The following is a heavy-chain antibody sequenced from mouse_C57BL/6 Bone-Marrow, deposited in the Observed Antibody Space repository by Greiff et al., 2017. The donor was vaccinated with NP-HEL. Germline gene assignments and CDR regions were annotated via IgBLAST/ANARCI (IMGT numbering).Heavy chain of an antibody. CDR2: IYPGGGYT. J-gene: IGHJ4*01. CDR1: GYTFTNYW. CDR3: ARLPPMDD. Sequence: VQLVESGAELVRPGTSVKMSCKASGYTFTNYWIGWAKQRPGHGLEWIGDIYPGGGYTNYNEKFKGKATLTADKSSSTAYMQFSSLTSEDSAIYYCARLPPMDDWGQGTSVTVS. V-gene: IGHV1-63*01. D-gene: IGHD6-1*01.